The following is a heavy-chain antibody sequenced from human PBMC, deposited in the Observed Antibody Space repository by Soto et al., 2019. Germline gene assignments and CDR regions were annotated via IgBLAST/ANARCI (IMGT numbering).Heavy chain of an antibody. Sequence: PSETLSLTCSVSGGSIGRYYWSWIRQSPGKGLEWIGFIYDSENTNYNPSLKSRVTISGDTSKNQLSLTLSSATAADTAIYYCARHEKGSSFDHWGQGALVTVSS. D-gene: IGHD6-6*01. CDR1: GGSIGRYY. CDR3: ARHEKGSSFDH. CDR2: IYDSENT. V-gene: IGHV4-59*08. J-gene: IGHJ4*02.